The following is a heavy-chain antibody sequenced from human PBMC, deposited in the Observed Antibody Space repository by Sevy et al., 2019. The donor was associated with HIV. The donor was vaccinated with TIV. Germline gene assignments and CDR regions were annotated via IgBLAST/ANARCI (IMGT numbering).Heavy chain of an antibody. D-gene: IGHD5-18*01. CDR2: ISYDGSNK. V-gene: IGHV3-30-3*01. CDR1: GFTFSSYA. CDR3: ARVPGRGYSYGYGDQYFQH. Sequence: GGSLRLSCAASGFTFSSYAMHWVRQAPGKGLEWVAVISYDGSNKYYADSVKGRFTISRDNSKNTLYRQMNSLRAEDTAVYYCARVPGRGYSYGYGDQYFQHWGQGTLVTVSS. J-gene: IGHJ1*01.